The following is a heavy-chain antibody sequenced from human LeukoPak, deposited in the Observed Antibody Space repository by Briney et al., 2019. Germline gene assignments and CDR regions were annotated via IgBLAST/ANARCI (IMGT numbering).Heavy chain of an antibody. CDR1: GGSISSYY. D-gene: IGHD1-26*01. CDR3: ARGGRVGATELDY. V-gene: IGHV4-59*01. CDR2: IYYSGST. J-gene: IGHJ4*02. Sequence: SETLSLTCTVSGGSISSYYWSWIRQSPGKGLEWIGYIYYSGSTNYNPSLKSRVTISVDTSKNQFSLKLSSVTAADTAVYYCARGGRVGATELDYWGQGTLVTVSS.